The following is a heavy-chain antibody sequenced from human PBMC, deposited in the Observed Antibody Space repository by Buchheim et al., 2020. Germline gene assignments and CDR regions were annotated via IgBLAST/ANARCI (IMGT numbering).Heavy chain of an antibody. CDR3: ARSPPYCISISCYLGFDP. J-gene: IGHJ5*02. Sequence: EVQLVQSGAEVKKPGESLKISCKGSGYSFISYWIGWVRQMPGKGLEWMGIIYPADSDTRYSPSFQGHVTISVDKSTSTAYPQWSSLKASDTAMYYCARSPPYCISISCYLGFDPWGQGTL. CDR1: GYSFISYW. V-gene: IGHV5-51*03. CDR2: IYPADSDT. D-gene: IGHD2-2*01.